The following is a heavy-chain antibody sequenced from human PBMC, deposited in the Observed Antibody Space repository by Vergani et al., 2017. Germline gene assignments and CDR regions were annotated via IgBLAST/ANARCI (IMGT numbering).Heavy chain of an antibody. CDR2: IDWEDDK. D-gene: IGHD6-19*01. CDR1: RFSLCTSGMC. CDR3: ARYMGSGWYYFDY. J-gene: IGHJ4*02. V-gene: IGHV2-70*15. Sequence: QVTLRESGPALVKPTQTLSLTCTFSRFSLCTSGMCVSWIRLPPGKALEWLARIDWEDDKYYRTSLKTRLTISKDTTKNQVILTMTNIDPVDTATYYCARYMGSGWYYFDYWGQGTLVTVSS.